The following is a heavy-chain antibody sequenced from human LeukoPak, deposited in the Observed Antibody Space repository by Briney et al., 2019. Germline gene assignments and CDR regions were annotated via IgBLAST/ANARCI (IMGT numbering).Heavy chain of an antibody. CDR3: ARKKASRTYFDY. CDR2: IYYSGST. Sequence: SETLSLTCTVSGGSISRYYWSWIRQPPGKGLEWSGYIYYSGSTNYNPPLKSRVTISVDTSKNQFSLKLSSVTAADTAVYYCARKKASRTYFDYWGQGTLVTVSS. CDR1: GGSISRYY. J-gene: IGHJ4*02. V-gene: IGHV4-59*08.